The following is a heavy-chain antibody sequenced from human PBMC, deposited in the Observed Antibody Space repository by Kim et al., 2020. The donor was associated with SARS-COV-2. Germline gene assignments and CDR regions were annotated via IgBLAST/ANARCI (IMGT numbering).Heavy chain of an antibody. Sequence: GGSLRLSCADSGFTFSTYAMAWVRQAPGKGLEWVSLISIGGANTYYADSVKGRFTISRDNSKNTLYLQMNSLRAEDTAVYYCTKDPRRTDYWGQGTLVTVSS. CDR2: ISIGGANT. CDR3: TKDPRRTDY. CDR1: GFTFSTYA. V-gene: IGHV3-23*01. J-gene: IGHJ4*02.